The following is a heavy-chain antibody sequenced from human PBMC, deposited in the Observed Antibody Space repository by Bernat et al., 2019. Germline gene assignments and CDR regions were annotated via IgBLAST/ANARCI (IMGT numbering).Heavy chain of an antibody. D-gene: IGHD2-15*01. CDR1: GFTFSSYA. V-gene: IGHV3-23*01. J-gene: IGHJ4*02. CDR3: AKPYCSGGSCYDNGGYYFDY. CDR2: ISGSGGST. Sequence: EVQLLESGGGLVQPGGSLRLSCAASGFTFSSYAMSWVRQAPGKGLEWVSAISGSGGSTYYADSVKGRFTISRDNSKNTLYLQKNSLRAEDTAVYYCAKPYCSGGSCYDNGGYYFDYWGQGTLVTVSS.